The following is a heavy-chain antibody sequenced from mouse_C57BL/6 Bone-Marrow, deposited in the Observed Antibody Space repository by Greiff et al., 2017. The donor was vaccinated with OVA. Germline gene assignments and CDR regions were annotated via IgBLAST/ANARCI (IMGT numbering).Heavy chain of an antibody. CDR3: ARDDYFSWFAY. J-gene: IGHJ3*01. CDR1: GYTFTNYW. V-gene: IGHV1-63*01. CDR2: IYPGGGYT. Sequence: QVQLQQSGAELVRPGTSVKMSCKASGYTFTNYWIGWAKQRPGHGLEWIGDIYPGGGYTNYNEKFKGKATLTADKSSSTACMQFSSLTSEDSAIYYCARDDYFSWFAYWGQGTLVTVSA. D-gene: IGHD2-4*01.